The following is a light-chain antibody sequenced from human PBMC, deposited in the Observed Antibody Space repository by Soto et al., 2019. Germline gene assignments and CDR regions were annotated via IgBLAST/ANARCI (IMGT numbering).Light chain of an antibody. J-gene: IGKJ1*01. CDR1: QSVGSSY. CDR2: GAS. Sequence: EIVLTQSPGTLSLSPGERATLSCRASQSVGSSYLAWYQQKPGQAPRVLVYGASSRATGIPDRFSGSGSGTDFTLTISRLEPEDFATYYCLQNYTYPLAFGQGTKLEIK. CDR3: LQNYTYPLA. V-gene: IGKV3-20*01.